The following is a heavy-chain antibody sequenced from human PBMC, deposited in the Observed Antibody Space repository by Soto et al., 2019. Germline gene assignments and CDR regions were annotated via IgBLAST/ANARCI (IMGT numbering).Heavy chain of an antibody. CDR2: ISSNSDST. J-gene: IGHJ3*02. Sequence: GGSLRLSCAASGFTFSSCSMHWVRQAPGKGLEYVSAISSNSDSTYYANSVKGRFTISRDNSKNTLYLQMGSLRAEDMAVYYCARFCSGGSCGWDAFDIWGQGTMVTVSS. V-gene: IGHV3-64*01. CDR1: GFTFSSCS. CDR3: ARFCSGGSCGWDAFDI. D-gene: IGHD2-15*01.